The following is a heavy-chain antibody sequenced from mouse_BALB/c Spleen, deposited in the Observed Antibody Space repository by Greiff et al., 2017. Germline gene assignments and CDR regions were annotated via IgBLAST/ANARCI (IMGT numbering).Heavy chain of an antibody. CDR3: ANRYYGGSYWFDY. CDR1: GDSITSGY. CDR2: ISHSGST. Sequence: EVQLQESGPSLVKPSQSLSLTCSVTGDSITSGYWNWIRKFPGNNLEYMGYISHSGSTNYNHSLNSRISIIRDTSTNQYYLQLNSVTTEDTATYYCANRYYGGSYWFDYWGQGTLVTVSA. D-gene: IGHD1-1*01. J-gene: IGHJ3*01. V-gene: IGHV3-8*02.